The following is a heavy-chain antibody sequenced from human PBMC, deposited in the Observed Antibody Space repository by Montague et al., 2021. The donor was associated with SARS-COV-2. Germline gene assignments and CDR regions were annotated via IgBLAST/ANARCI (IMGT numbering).Heavy chain of an antibody. CDR3: AREKRRITNFGVVLIEYFDL. J-gene: IGHJ2*01. CDR2: IRSGGSAI. D-gene: IGHD3-3*01. Sequence: SLRLSCAASGFTFSNYEMNWVRQAPGMGLEWVANIRSGGSAIYYSDSVKGRFTISRDNAKNSLYLQMNSLRAEDTAVYYCAREKRRITNFGVVLIEYFDLWGRGTLVTVSS. V-gene: IGHV3-48*03. CDR1: GFTFSNYE.